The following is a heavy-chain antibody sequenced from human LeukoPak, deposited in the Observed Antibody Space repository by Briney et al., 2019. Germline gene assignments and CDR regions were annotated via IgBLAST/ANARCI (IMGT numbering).Heavy chain of an antibody. D-gene: IGHD3-10*01. J-gene: IGHJ3*02. V-gene: IGHV4-39*02. CDR2: IYYSGRT. CDR3: ARDITMVRGVIIVPDAFDI. CDR1: GGSFSSSTYY. Sequence: PSETLSLTCTVSGGSFSSSTYYWGWIRQPPGKGLEWIGTIYYSGRTYYNPSLKSRVTVSVDTSKNQFSLKLSSVTAADTAVYYCARDITMVRGVIIVPDAFDIWGQGTMVTVSS.